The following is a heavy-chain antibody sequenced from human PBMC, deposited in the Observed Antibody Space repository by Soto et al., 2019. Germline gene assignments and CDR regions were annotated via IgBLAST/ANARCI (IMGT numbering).Heavy chain of an antibody. Sequence: GGSLRLSCAASGFTFGGFAMHWVRQASGKGLEWVGHIRSKTNSYATAYAESVKGRFTISRDDSMNTAYLQMNSLKTEDTAVYFCTRQTDAVQWLVVPTDYNFDYWGQGTLVTVSS. J-gene: IGHJ4*02. V-gene: IGHV3-73*01. CDR2: IRSKTNSYAT. D-gene: IGHD6-19*01. CDR3: TRQTDAVQWLVVPTDYNFDY. CDR1: GFTFGGFA.